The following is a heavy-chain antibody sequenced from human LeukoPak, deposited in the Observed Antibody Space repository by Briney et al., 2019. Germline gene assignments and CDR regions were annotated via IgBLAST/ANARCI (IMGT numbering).Heavy chain of an antibody. CDR3: AKIFTSGYYKDAFDI. CDR2: LSGSGGST. V-gene: IGHV3-23*01. Sequence: PGGPLRLSCAASGFTFSRYAMSWVRQAPGKGLEWVSSLSGSGGSTYYADSVKGRFTISRDNSKNMLYLQLNSLRLEDTAVYYCAKIFTSGYYKDAFDIWGQGAMVTVSS. CDR1: GFTFSRYA. D-gene: IGHD5-12*01. J-gene: IGHJ3*02.